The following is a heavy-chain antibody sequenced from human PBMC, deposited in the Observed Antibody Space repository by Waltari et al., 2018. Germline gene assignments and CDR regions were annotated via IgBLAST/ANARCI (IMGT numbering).Heavy chain of an antibody. CDR1: GFTFSSYG. J-gene: IGHJ6*02. CDR2: RSYDGSNK. V-gene: IGHV3-30*18. D-gene: IGHD3-16*01. Sequence: QVQLVESGGGVVQPGRSLRLSCAASGFTFSSYGMPWVRQAPGKGLEWVAVRSYDGSNKYYADSVKGRFTISRDNSKNTLYLQMNSLRAEDTAVYYCAKDLGAGMDVWGQGTTVTVSS. CDR3: AKDLGAGMDV.